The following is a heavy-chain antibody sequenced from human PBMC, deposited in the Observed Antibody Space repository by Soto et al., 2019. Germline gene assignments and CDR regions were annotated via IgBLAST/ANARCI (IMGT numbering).Heavy chain of an antibody. CDR2: IYQSGTT. V-gene: IGHV4-61*01. J-gene: IGHJ4*02. D-gene: IGHD3-22*01. CDR1: GGSVRSGSYY. Sequence: SETLSLTCIVSGGSVRSGSYYWTWIRQPPGKGLEWIGYIYQSGTTNYNASLKSRVTISIDTSKNQFFLKLNSVTAADTAVYYCARDSSGRHDYWGQGTLVTVSS. CDR3: ARDSSGRHDY.